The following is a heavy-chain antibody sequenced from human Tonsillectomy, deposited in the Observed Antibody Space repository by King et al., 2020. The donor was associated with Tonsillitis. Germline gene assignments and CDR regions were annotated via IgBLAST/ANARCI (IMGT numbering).Heavy chain of an antibody. CDR2: ISYDGSNK. Sequence: VQLVESGGGVVQPGRSLRLSCAASGFTFSNYAMHWVRQAPGKGLEWVAVISYDGSNKYYADSVKGRFTISRDNSKNTLCLQMNSLRAEDTAIYYCARDRYTNYGDYFYYYMDVWGKGTTVTVSS. CDR1: GFTFSNYA. CDR3: ARDRYTNYGDYFYYYMDV. V-gene: IGHV3-30-3*01. J-gene: IGHJ6*03. D-gene: IGHD3-16*02.